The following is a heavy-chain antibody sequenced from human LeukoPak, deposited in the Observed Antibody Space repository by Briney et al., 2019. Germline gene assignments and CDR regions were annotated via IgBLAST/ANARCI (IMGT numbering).Heavy chain of an antibody. CDR1: GVSFSGYY. V-gene: IGHV4-34*01. Sequence: SETLTLTCAVSGVSFSGYYWSWIRQPPGKGLEWIGEINHSGSTNYNSYLKSRISISVDTSKNQFSLKLSSMTAADTAVYYCARYYYDSSGYWYFDYWGQGTLVTVSS. J-gene: IGHJ4*02. CDR2: INHSGST. D-gene: IGHD3-22*01. CDR3: ARYYYDSSGYWYFDY.